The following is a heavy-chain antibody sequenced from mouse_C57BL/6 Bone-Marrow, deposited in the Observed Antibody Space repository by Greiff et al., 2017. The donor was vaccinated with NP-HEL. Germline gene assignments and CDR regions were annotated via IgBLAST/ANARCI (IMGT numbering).Heavy chain of an antibody. Sequence: QVQLQQSGAELARPGASVKLSCKASGYNFTSYGISWVKQRTGQGLEWIGEIYPRSGNTYYNAKFKGKATLTADKSSSTAYMELRSLTSEDSAVYFCARRADSATVVARDYWGKGTTLTVSS. D-gene: IGHD1-1*01. J-gene: IGHJ2*01. CDR2: IYPRSGNT. V-gene: IGHV1-81*01. CDR1: GYNFTSYG. CDR3: ARRADSATVVARDY.